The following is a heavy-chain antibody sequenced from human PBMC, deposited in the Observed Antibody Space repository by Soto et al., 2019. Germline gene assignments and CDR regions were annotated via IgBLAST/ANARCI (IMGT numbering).Heavy chain of an antibody. Sequence: QVQLQESGPGLVKPSGTLSLTCAVSSGSISSSNWWSWVRQPPGKGLEWIGEIYHSGSTNYNPSRKSRVTISVDKSKNQFSLKLSSVTAADTAVYYCAREVAGGGPVWYFDLWGRGTLVTVSS. CDR1: SGSISSSNW. CDR3: AREVAGGGPVWYFDL. D-gene: IGHD3-16*01. J-gene: IGHJ2*01. CDR2: IYHSGST. V-gene: IGHV4-4*02.